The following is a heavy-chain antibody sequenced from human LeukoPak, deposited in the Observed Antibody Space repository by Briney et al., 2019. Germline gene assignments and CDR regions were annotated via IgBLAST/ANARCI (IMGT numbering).Heavy chain of an antibody. Sequence: PGGSLRLSCAASGFTFSSYGMHWVRQAPGKGLEWVAVIWYDGSNKYYADSVKGRFTISRDNSKNTLYLQMNSLRAEDTAVYYCARSGYGDYGYFDLWGRGTLVTVSS. CDR1: GFTFSSYG. J-gene: IGHJ2*01. CDR2: IWYDGSNK. CDR3: ARSGYGDYGYFDL. D-gene: IGHD4-17*01. V-gene: IGHV3-33*01.